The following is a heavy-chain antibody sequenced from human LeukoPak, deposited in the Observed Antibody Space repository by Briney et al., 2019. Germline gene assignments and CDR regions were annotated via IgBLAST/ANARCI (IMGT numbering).Heavy chain of an antibody. V-gene: IGHV3-21*01. D-gene: IGHD7-27*01. CDR3: ARSELGYYYYYMDV. CDR1: GFTFSRNS. CDR2: ISTSSSYI. J-gene: IGHJ6*03. Sequence: PGGSLRLSCAASGFTFSRNSMNWVRQAPGKGLEWVSSISTSSSYIYYADSLKGRFTISRDNAKNSLYLQMNSLRAEDTGMYYCARSELGYYYYYMDVWGKGTTVTVSS.